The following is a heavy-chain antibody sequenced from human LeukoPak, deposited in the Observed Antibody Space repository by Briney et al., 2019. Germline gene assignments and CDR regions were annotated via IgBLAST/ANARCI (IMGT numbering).Heavy chain of an antibody. CDR2: IYYSGST. CDR3: AGEDSGSYHPFDY. J-gene: IGHJ4*02. D-gene: IGHD1-26*01. CDR1: GGSISSHY. Sequence: SETLSLTCTVSGGSISSHYWSWIRQPPGKGLEWIGYIYYSGSTNYNPSLKSRVTISVDTSKNQFSLKLSSVTAADTAVYYCAGEDSGSYHPFDYWGQGTLVTVSS. V-gene: IGHV4-59*11.